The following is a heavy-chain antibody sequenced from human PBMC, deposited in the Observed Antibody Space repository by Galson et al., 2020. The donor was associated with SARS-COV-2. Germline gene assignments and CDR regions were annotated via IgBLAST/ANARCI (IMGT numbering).Heavy chain of an antibody. CDR2: IYYSGIT. CDR3: ARGHDVEAFDI. Sequence: SETLSLTCSVSDGSIRSSGTYYWSWIRQHPGKGLEWIGYIYYSGITYYTPSLKSRLTVSMDTSENQFSLNLKSVTAADTAMYYCARGHDVEAFDIWGQGIMVTVSS. CDR1: DGSIRSSGTYY. V-gene: IGHV4-31*03. D-gene: IGHD3-16*01. J-gene: IGHJ3*02.